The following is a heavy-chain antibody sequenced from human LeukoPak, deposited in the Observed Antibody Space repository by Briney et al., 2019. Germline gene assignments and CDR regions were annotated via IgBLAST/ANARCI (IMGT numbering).Heavy chain of an antibody. D-gene: IGHD5-18*01. V-gene: IGHV3-74*01. CDR3: ARDLSGVTGYTYGRGIDY. CDR1: GFTFNNYY. CDR2: INTDGSTT. J-gene: IGHJ4*02. Sequence: GGSLRLSCAASGFTFNNYYMHWVRQAPGKGLVWVTRINTDGSTTTYADSVKGRFTISRDNAKTSLYLQMNSLRAEDTAVYYCARDLSGVTGYTYGRGIDYWGQGTLVTVSS.